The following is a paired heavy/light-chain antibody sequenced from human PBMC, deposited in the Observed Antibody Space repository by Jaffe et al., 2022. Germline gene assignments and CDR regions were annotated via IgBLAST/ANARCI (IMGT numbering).Light chain of an antibody. Sequence: QSVLTQPPSASGTPGQRVTVSCSGSSSNIESNAVNWYQQLPGTAPKLLMYSNNQRPSGVPDRFSGSKSGTSASLAISGLQSEDESDYYCASWDDSLNGWVFGGGTKLTVL. CDR3: ASWDDSLNGWV. J-gene: IGLJ3*02. V-gene: IGLV1-44*01. CDR2: SNN. CDR1: SSNIESNA.
Heavy chain of an antibody. V-gene: IGHV3-7*05. Sequence: EVQLVESGGGLVQPGGSLRLSCAASGFTFSKYWMTWVRQAPGKGLEWVANINQDGSEKYYVDSVKGRFTISRDNAKNSLYLQMNSLRAEDTAVYYCARETGQWVTKERGFFDFWGQGNLVTVSS. CDR3: ARETGQWVTKERGFFDF. D-gene: IGHD6-19*01. CDR2: INQDGSEK. CDR1: GFTFSKYW. J-gene: IGHJ4*02.